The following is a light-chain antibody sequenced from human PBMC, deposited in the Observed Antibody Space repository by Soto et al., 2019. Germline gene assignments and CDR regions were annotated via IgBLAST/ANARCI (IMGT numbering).Light chain of an antibody. CDR2: ASS. V-gene: IGKV1-5*03. Sequence: DIQMTQSPSTLSASVGERVTITCRASQSLSGWLAWYQQKPGKAPKLLIFASSVLESGVPSRFGGGGSGTEYTLTICSLQPDDFATYYCQQYETYPYTFGQGTKLEI. J-gene: IGKJ2*01. CDR1: QSLSGW. CDR3: QQYETYPYT.